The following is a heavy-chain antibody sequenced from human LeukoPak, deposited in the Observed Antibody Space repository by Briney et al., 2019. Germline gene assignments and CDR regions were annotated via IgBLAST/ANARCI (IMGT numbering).Heavy chain of an antibody. CDR2: ISYDGSNK. J-gene: IGHJ4*02. V-gene: IGHV3-30*03. CDR3: ARDVDTAMGGDYFDY. CDR1: GFTFSSYS. D-gene: IGHD5-18*01. Sequence: GGSLRLSCAASGFTFSSYSMNWVRQAPGKGLEWVAVISYDGSNKYYADSVKGRFTISRDNSKNTLYLQMNSLRAEDTAVYYCARDVDTAMGGDYFDYWGQGTLVTVSS.